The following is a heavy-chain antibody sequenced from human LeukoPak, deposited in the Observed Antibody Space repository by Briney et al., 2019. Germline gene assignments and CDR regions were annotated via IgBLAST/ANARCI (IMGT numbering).Heavy chain of an antibody. CDR1: GGSISSYY. CDR3: ARHPLRGGFDF. Sequence: PSETLSLTCTVSGGSISSYYWSWIRQPPGKGLEWIGYIFHTGDTRYNPFLQSRIIISLDTSKNQFSLKLRSVTAADTALYYCARHPLRGGFDFWGQGALVTVSS. J-gene: IGHJ4*02. V-gene: IGHV4-59*08. CDR2: IFHTGDT.